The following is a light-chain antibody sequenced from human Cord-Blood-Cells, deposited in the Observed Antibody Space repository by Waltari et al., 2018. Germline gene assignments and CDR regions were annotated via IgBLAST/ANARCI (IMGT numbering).Light chain of an antibody. V-gene: IGKV1-27*01. CDR3: QKYNSGPRT. J-gene: IGKJ4*01. CDR2: DAS. CDR1: QDISNY. Sequence: DIQMTQSPSSLSASVGDRVTITCQASQDISNYLNWYQQKPGKAPKLLIYDASTLKSGVPSRFSGSGSGTDFTLTISSLQPEDVATYYCQKYNSGPRTFGAGTMVEIK.